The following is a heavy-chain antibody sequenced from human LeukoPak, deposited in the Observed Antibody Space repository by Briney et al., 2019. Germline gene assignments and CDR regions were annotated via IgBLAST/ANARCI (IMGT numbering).Heavy chain of an antibody. CDR3: ARRRRIAVAEPFDY. J-gene: IGHJ4*02. D-gene: IGHD6-19*01. CDR2: IYYSGST. CDR1: GGSIGSSSYY. Sequence: SETLSLTCTVSGGSIGSSSYYWGWIRQPPGKGLEWIGSIYYSGSTYYNPSLKSRVTISVDTSKNQFSLKLSSVTAADTAVYYCARRRRIAVAEPFDYWGQGTLVTVSS. V-gene: IGHV4-39*07.